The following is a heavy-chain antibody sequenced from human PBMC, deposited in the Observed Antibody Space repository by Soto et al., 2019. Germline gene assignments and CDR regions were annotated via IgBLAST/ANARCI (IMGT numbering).Heavy chain of an antibody. J-gene: IGHJ5*02. V-gene: IGHV1-18*01. CDR1: GYTFTSYG. Sequence: ASVKVSCKASGYTFTSYGISWVRQAPGQGLEWMGWISAYNGNTNYAQKLQGRVTMTTDTSTSTAYMELRSLRSDDTAVYYCARANYDFLSGYGTKFDPWGQGTLVTVSS. CDR3: ARANYDFLSGYGTKFDP. D-gene: IGHD3-3*01. CDR2: ISAYNGNT.